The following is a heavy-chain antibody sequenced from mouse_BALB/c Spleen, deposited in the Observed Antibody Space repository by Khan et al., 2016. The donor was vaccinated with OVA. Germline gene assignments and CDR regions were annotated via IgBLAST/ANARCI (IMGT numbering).Heavy chain of an antibody. J-gene: IGHJ3*01. CDR2: ILPGSDNT. D-gene: IGHD3-3*01. Sequence: QVQLKQSGAELVRPGASVKLSCKTSGYTFTDYYINWMRQRTGQGLEWIGEILPGSDNTFYNEKFRGKATLTADKSSNTAYMQLSSLTSEDSAVYFCESERAAWFAYWGQGTLVTVSA. V-gene: IGHV1-77*01. CDR1: GYTFTDYY. CDR3: ESERAAWFAY.